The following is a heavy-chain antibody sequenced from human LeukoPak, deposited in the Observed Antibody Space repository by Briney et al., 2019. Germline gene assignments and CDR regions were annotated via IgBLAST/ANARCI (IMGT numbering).Heavy chain of an antibody. D-gene: IGHD7-27*01. CDR3: AREASGSIWGDDWGYFDY. CDR1: GFTFTSYA. V-gene: IGHV3-30*09. Sequence: GRSLRLSCPPSGFTFTSYAMHWVRQAPGRGLGWVAFISYDGSNKYYADSVKGRFAISRDNSKNALYLQMNSLRAEDTAVYYCAREASGSIWGDDWGYFDYWGQGTLVTVSS. J-gene: IGHJ4*02. CDR2: ISYDGSNK.